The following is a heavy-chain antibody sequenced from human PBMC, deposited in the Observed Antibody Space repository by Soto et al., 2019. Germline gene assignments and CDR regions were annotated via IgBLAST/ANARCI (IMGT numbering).Heavy chain of an antibody. V-gene: IGHV1-69*08. CDR3: ASPDFGDYWYFDL. CDR1: VGPFSSHT. CDR2: IIPAHGTA. D-gene: IGHD4-17*01. J-gene: IGHJ2*01. Sequence: QDQLVQSGAEVKKPGSSVKVSCKAFVGPFSSHTFSWVRQAPGQGLEWMGRIIPAHGTATYAQKFPGRVTYTADESVTTVYMELNRLSTEDTAVYYCASPDFGDYWYFDLWGRGTLVTVSS.